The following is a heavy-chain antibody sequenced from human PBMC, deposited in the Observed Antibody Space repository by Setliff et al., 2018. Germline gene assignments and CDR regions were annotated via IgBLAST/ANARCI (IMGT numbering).Heavy chain of an antibody. CDR2: INPDSGDT. D-gene: IGHD2-2*01. Sequence: ASVKVSCKASGNRFTDYNLHWVRQAPGQGLEWMGWINPDSGDTHSVQKFQGRVTMTSDTSTSTVYMELGSLRSEDTALYYCARDLSPCSTTGCYGTPYYYYYMDVWGKGTTVTVSS. V-gene: IGHV1-2*02. CDR3: ARDLSPCSTTGCYGTPYYYYYMDV. CDR1: GNRFTDYN. J-gene: IGHJ6*03.